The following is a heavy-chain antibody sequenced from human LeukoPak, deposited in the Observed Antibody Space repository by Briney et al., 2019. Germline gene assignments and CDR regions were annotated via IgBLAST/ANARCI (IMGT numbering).Heavy chain of an antibody. CDR1: GFTFSTYF. CDR2: IASDGSHT. J-gene: IGHJ3*02. D-gene: IGHD2-21*01. V-gene: IGHV3-30-3*01. Sequence: GGSLRLSCAASGFTFSTYFMHWVRQATGKGLEWVADIASDGSHTFYVESVKGRFTISRDNSKNTVYLQMNSLRAEDTAVYFCARERQDTILYSGAFDIWGQGTMVTVSS. CDR3: ARERQDTILYSGAFDI.